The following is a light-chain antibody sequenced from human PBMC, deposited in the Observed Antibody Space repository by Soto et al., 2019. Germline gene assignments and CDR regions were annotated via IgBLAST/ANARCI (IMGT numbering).Light chain of an antibody. CDR2: DND. CDR1: SSNIGNNY. J-gene: IGLJ2*01. CDR3: ATWDWGLSVGV. V-gene: IGLV1-51*01. Sequence: QSVLTQPPSVSAAPGQKVTISCSGSSSNIGNNYVFWYQQLPGTAPKLLIYDNDKRPSGIPDRFSGSKSGTSATLGITGLQAGDEADYYCATWDWGLSVGVFGGGTKLTVL.